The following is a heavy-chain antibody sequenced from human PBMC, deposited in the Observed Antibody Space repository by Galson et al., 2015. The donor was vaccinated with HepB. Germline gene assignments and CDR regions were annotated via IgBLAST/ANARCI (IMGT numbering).Heavy chain of an antibody. CDR1: GFTFSSYS. Sequence: SLRLSCAASGFTFSSYSMNWVRQAPGKGLEWVSYVSSSSSTIYYADSMKGRFTISRDNAKNSLYLQMNSLRDEDTAVYYCASGRSSGRAAVDYWGQGTLVTVSS. J-gene: IGHJ4*02. CDR2: VSSSSSTI. V-gene: IGHV3-48*02. D-gene: IGHD3-22*01. CDR3: ASGRSSGRAAVDY.